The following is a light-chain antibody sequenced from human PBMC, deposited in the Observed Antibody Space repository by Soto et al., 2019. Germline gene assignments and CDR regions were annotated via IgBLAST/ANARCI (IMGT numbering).Light chain of an antibody. CDR2: GAS. CDR3: QQYGSSRWT. Sequence: EIVLTQSPGTLSLSPGERATLSCRASQSVSSSYLAWYQQNRGQAPRLLIYGASSRAPGIPDRFGGSGSGTDFTLTISRLETEEFAVYYCQQYGSSRWTFGQGTKVDIK. V-gene: IGKV3-20*01. CDR1: QSVSSSY. J-gene: IGKJ1*01.